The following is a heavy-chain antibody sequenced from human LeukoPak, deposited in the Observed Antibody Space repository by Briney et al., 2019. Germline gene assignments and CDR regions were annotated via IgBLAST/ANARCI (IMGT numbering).Heavy chain of an antibody. CDR2: ISDNGGYT. CDR1: GFTFSTYA. J-gene: IGHJ4*02. CDR3: GCRGKYYDSVGYHN. V-gene: IGHV3-23*01. Sequence: GGSLRLSCAASGFTFSTYAMSWVRQAPGKGVEWVSTISDNGGYTYYADSAKGRFTVSRDNSKNTLHLQMDSLRAEDTAVYYCGCRGKYYDSVGYHNWGQGTLVTVSS. D-gene: IGHD3-22*01.